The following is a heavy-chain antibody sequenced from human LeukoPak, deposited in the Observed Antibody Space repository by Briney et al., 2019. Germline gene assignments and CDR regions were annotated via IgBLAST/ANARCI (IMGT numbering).Heavy chain of an antibody. V-gene: IGHV3-74*01. CDR3: ARDRRQVIAVVTGAMEGYYYYYMDV. Sequence: GGSLRLSCAASGFTFSSYWMHWVRQAPGKGLVWVSRINSDGSSTSYADSVKGRFTISRDNAKNTLYLQMNSLRAEDTAVYYCARDRRQVIAVVTGAMEGYYYYYMDVWGKGTTVTVSS. CDR1: GFTFSSYW. CDR2: INSDGSST. D-gene: IGHD2-2*01. J-gene: IGHJ6*03.